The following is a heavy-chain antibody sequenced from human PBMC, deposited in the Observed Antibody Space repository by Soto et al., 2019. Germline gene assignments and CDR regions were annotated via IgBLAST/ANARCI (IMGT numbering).Heavy chain of an antibody. CDR3: ARDLLRNGYSSSWYLY. CDR1: GYTFTSYA. CDR2: INAGNGNT. V-gene: IGHV1-3*01. J-gene: IGHJ4*02. Sequence: QVQLVQSGAEVKKPGASVKVSCKASGYTFTSYAMHWVRQAPGQRLEWMGWINAGNGNTKYSQKFQGRVTITRDTSASTAYMDLSSLRSEDTAVYYCARDLLRNGYSSSWYLYWGQGTLVTVSS. D-gene: IGHD6-13*01.